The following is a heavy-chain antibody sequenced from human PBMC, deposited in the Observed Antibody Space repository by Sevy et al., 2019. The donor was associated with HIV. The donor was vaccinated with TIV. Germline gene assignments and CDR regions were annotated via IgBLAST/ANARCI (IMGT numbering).Heavy chain of an antibody. D-gene: IGHD3-22*01. J-gene: IGHJ4*02. CDR2: FDPEDGET. Sequence: ASVKVSCKVSGYIFTELSMHWVRQAPGKGLEWMGGFDPEDGETIYAQKFQGRVTMTEDTSIDTAYMDLSSLRSEDTAVDYCATDSVLLKGRYYDSSGYYLHYWGQGTLVTVSS. CDR1: GYIFTELS. V-gene: IGHV1-24*01. CDR3: ATDSVLLKGRYYDSSGYYLHY.